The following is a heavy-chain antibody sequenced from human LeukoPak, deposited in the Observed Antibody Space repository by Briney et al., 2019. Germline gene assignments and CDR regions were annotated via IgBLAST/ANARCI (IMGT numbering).Heavy chain of an antibody. V-gene: IGHV4-61*02. CDR3: ARAVPYYDFWSGYPDHYYYYYYMDV. CDR2: IYTSGST. J-gene: IGHJ6*03. D-gene: IGHD3-3*01. Sequence: SQTLSLTCTVSGGSISSGSYYWSWIRQPAGKGLEWIGRIYTSGSTNYNPSLKSRVTISVDTSKNQFSLKLSSVTAADTAVYYCARAVPYYDFWSGYPDHYYYYYYMDVWGKGTTVTVSS. CDR1: GGSISSGSYY.